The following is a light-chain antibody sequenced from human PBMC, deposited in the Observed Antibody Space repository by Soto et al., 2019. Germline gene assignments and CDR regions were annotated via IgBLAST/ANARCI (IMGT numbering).Light chain of an antibody. CDR1: LSISSY. CDR2: DAS. J-gene: IGKJ3*01. CDR3: QQRSNWL. Sequence: EVVLTHSPATLSLSPGERATLSCRASLSISSYLDWYQQKPGQAPRLLIYDASHRATGIPARFSGSGSGTDFTLTISSLEPEDFEVYYCQQRSNWLFGPGTKVDIK. V-gene: IGKV3-11*01.